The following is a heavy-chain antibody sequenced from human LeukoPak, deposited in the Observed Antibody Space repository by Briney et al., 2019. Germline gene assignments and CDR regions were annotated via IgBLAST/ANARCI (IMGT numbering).Heavy chain of an antibody. CDR2: INAGNGNT. CDR3: ARDYPCGGDCYKLDY. V-gene: IGHV1-3*03. CDR1: GYTFTSYA. D-gene: IGHD2-21*02. Sequence: ASVKVSCKASGYTFTSYAMHWVRQAPGQRLEWMGWINAGNGNTKYSQEFQGRVTITRDTSASTAYMELSSLRSEDMAVYYCARDYPCGGDCYKLDYWGQGTLVTVSS. J-gene: IGHJ4*02.